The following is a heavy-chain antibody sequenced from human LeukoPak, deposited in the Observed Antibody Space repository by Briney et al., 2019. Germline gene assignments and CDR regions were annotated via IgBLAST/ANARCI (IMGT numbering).Heavy chain of an antibody. CDR3: ARDQDIVVPAAGGGY. D-gene: IGHD2-2*01. V-gene: IGHV1-2*02. CDR2: INPDSGVT. J-gene: IGHJ4*02. CDR1: GYTFSGFY. Sequence: ASVKVSCKTSGYTFSGFYLHWVRQAPGQGLEWMGWINPDSGVTNYAQKFQGRVTMTRDTSISTAYMELNSLTSDDTAIYYCARDQDIVVPAAGGGYWGQGTLVTVSS.